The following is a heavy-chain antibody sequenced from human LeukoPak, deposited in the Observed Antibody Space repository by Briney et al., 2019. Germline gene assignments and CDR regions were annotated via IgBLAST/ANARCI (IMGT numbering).Heavy chain of an antibody. J-gene: IGHJ4*02. CDR2: INTDGSGT. CDR1: GFTFSSYW. D-gene: IGHD6-6*01. CDR3: AREYSSSSGRFYDY. Sequence: PGGSLRLSCAASGFTFSSYWIHWVRQAPGKGLVWVSRINTDGSGTTYADSVKGRFTISRDNAKSTLYLQMNSLRAEDTAAYYCAREYSSSSGRFYDYWGQGTLVTVSS. V-gene: IGHV3-74*01.